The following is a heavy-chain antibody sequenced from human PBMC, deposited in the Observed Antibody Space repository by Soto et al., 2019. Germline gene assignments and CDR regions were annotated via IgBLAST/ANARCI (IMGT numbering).Heavy chain of an antibody. D-gene: IGHD2-2*01. Sequence: GASVKVSCKASGYTFSSNYLHCIRHAPGQGREWMGTINPGIGSTTYAENFQGRVAMTRDTSTSTVYLELSSLRSEDTAVYYCARQYCTGTSCYPYFDYWGQGTLVT. V-gene: IGHV1-46*01. J-gene: IGHJ4*02. CDR1: GYTFSSNY. CDR3: ARQYCTGTSCYPYFDY. CDR2: INPGIGST.